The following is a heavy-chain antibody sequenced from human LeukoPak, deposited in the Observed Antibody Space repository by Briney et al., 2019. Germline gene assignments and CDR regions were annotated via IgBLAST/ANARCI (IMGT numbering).Heavy chain of an antibody. Sequence: PGGSLRLSCAASGFTFSSYAMSWARQAPGKGLEWVSAISGSGGSTYYADSVKGRFTISRDNSKNTLYLQMNSLRAEDTAVYYCAKVPAAYNWFDPWGQGTLVTVSS. V-gene: IGHV3-23*01. J-gene: IGHJ5*02. CDR2: ISGSGGST. CDR1: GFTFSSYA. D-gene: IGHD2-2*01. CDR3: AKVPAAYNWFDP.